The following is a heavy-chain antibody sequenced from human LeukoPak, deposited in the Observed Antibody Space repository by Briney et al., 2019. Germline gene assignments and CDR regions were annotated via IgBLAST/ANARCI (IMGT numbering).Heavy chain of an antibody. D-gene: IGHD1-26*01. V-gene: IGHV4-59*01. CDR3: ARDSVGATHYFDY. Sequence: SSETLSLTCTVSGGSISSYYWSWIRQPPGKGLEWIGYISYSGSTNYNPSLKSRVTMSVDTSKNQFSLKLSSVTAADTAVFYCARDSVGATHYFDYWGQGTLVTVSS. CDR2: ISYSGST. CDR1: GGSISSYY. J-gene: IGHJ4*02.